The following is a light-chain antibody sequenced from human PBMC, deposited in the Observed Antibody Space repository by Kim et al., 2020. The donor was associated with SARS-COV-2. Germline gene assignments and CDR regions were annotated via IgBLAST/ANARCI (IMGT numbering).Light chain of an antibody. J-gene: IGLJ3*02. V-gene: IGLV1-44*01. Sequence: QSVLTQPPSMSGTPGQRVTISCSGSSSNIGSTYVNWYQQGPGTAPKLLIYKSNQRPSGVPDRFSGSKSGTSASLAISGLQSEDEAHYYCAAWDDSLNGLLFGGGTQLTVL. CDR3: AAWDDSLNGLL. CDR1: SSNIGSTY. CDR2: KSN.